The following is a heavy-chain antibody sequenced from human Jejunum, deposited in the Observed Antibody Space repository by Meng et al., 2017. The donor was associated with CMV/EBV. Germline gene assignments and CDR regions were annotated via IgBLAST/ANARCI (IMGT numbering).Heavy chain of an antibody. CDR2: ISSGGGISI. CDR1: AFNFRYYY. D-gene: IGHD2-2*01. J-gene: IGHJ4*02. Sequence: LSCAASAFNFRYYYMSWIRQAPGKGLEYISYISSGGGISIYYADSVKGRFTISRDDAQSSVYLQMNSLTVEDTAVYYCARGLRVPSYWGQGTLVTVSS. V-gene: IGHV3-11*01. CDR3: ARGLRVPSY.